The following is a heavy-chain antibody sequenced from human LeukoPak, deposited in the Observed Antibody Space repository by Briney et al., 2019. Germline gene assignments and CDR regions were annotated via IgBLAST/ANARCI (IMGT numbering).Heavy chain of an antibody. Sequence: SQTLSPTCAISGDSVSSNSAAWNWIRQSPSRGLEWLGRTYYRSKWYNDYAVSVKSRINITPDTSKNQFSLQLNSVTPEDTAVYYCARGAYGSGSYYYYYGMDVWGQGTTVTVSS. J-gene: IGHJ6*02. CDR3: ARGAYGSGSYYYYYGMDV. D-gene: IGHD3-10*01. V-gene: IGHV6-1*01. CDR2: TYYRSKWYN. CDR1: GDSVSSNSAA.